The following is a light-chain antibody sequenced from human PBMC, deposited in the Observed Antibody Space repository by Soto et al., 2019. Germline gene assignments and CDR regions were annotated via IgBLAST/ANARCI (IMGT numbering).Light chain of an antibody. J-gene: IGLJ2*01. V-gene: IGLV2-14*01. CDR2: EVT. Sequence: QSALTQPASVSGSPGQSITISCTGTSSDVGGYNFVSWYQHHPGKAPKLIIYEVTTRPSGVSNRFSASKSGNTASLTISGLQAEDEADYFCRSYTDTSTLVGFGGGTKVTVL. CDR3: RSYTDTSTLVG. CDR1: SSDVGGYNF.